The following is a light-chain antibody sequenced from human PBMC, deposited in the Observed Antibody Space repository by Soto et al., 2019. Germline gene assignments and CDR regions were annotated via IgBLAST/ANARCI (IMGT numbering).Light chain of an antibody. Sequence: DIQMTQSPFTLSASVGDRVTITCRASQSISTWLAWYQQKPGKAPKLLIYKASSLDSGVPSRFSGSGSGTEFTLSISSLQPDDSASYYCQQYNSYSEAFGQGTKVDIK. V-gene: IGKV1-5*03. J-gene: IGKJ1*01. CDR3: QQYNSYSEA. CDR2: KAS. CDR1: QSISTW.